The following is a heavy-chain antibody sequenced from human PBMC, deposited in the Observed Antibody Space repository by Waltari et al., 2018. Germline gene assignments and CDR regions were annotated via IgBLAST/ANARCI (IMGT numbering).Heavy chain of an antibody. D-gene: IGHD4-4*01. CDR3: ARVTTLRLFDY. J-gene: IGHJ4*02. CDR1: DSSITTDYF. V-gene: IGHV4-38-2*02. Sequence: QVQLQESGPGLVKPSETLSLTCTVSDSSITTDYFWGWIRRPPGKGLEWMGSIYHTGNTSYDPSLKTRVAISVDTSKNQFSLRLSSVTAADTAVYYCARVTTLRLFDYWGQGILVTVSS. CDR2: IYHTGNT.